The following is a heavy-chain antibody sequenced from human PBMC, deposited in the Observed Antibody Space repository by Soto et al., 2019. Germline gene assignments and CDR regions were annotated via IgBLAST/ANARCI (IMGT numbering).Heavy chain of an antibody. V-gene: IGHV4-34*01. D-gene: IGHD6-19*01. CDR2: INHSGST. Sequence: PSETLSLTCAVYGGSFSGYYWSWIRQPPGKGLEWIGEINHSGSTNYNPSLKSRVTISVDTSKNQFSLKLSSVTAADTAVYYCARGVRSSGWLNWGQGTLVNVSS. J-gene: IGHJ4*02. CDR3: ARGVRSSGWLN. CDR1: GGSFSGYY.